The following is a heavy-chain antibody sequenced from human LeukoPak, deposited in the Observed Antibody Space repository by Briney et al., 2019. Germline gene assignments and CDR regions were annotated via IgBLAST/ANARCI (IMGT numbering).Heavy chain of an antibody. CDR1: GYTSTSYG. J-gene: IGHJ2*01. V-gene: IGHV1-18*01. CDR3: ARGAGSHYWYFDL. Sequence: GASVKVSCKASGYTSTSYGISWVRQAPGQGLEWMGWIRVYNGNTEYAQKLQGRVTMTTDTSTNTAYMELRSLRSDDTAVYYCARGAGSHYWYFDLWGRGTLVTVSS. D-gene: IGHD1-1*01. CDR2: IRVYNGNT.